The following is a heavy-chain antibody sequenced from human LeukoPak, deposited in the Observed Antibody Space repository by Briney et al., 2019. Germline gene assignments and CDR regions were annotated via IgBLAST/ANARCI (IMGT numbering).Heavy chain of an antibody. Sequence: SVKVSCKASGGTFSSYAISWVRQAPGQGLEWMGGIIPIFGTANYAQKFQGRVTITTDESTSTAYMGLSSLRSEDTAVYYCASMIVVAGYYYYYMDVWGKGTTVTVSS. V-gene: IGHV1-69*05. D-gene: IGHD3-22*01. CDR2: IIPIFGTA. J-gene: IGHJ6*03. CDR1: GGTFSSYA. CDR3: ASMIVVAGYYYYYMDV.